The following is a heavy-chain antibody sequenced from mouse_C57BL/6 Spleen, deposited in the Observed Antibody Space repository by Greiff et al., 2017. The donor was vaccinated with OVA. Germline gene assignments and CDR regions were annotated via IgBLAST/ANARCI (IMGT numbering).Heavy chain of an antibody. J-gene: IGHJ3*01. Sequence: VQLQQSGPELVKPGASVKISCKASGYTFTDYYINWVKQRPGQGLEWIGWIFPGSGSTYYNEKFKGKATLTVDKSSSTAYMLRSSLTSEDAAVYFCARERDYDGRAWFAYWGQGTLVTVSA. CDR3: ARERDYDGRAWFAY. V-gene: IGHV1-75*01. CDR1: GYTFTDYY. CDR2: IFPGSGST. D-gene: IGHD2-4*01.